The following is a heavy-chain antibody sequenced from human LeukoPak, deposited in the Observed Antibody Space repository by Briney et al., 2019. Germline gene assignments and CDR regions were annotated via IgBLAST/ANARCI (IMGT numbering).Heavy chain of an antibody. V-gene: IGHV7-4-1*02. J-gene: IGHJ4*02. CDR1: GYTFISNA. CDR2: IDTNTGNP. Sequence: GASVKVSCKASGYTFISNAINWVRQAPGQGLGWMGWIDTNTGNPTYAQGFTGQFVFSLDTSVSTAYLQISSLKAEDTAEYFCARGYDGSGYFSDWGQGTLVTVSS. CDR3: ARGYDGSGYFSD. D-gene: IGHD3-22*01.